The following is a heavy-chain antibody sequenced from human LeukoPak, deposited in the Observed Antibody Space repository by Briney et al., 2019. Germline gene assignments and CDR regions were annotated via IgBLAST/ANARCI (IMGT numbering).Heavy chain of an antibody. Sequence: GASVKVSCRASGYTFTSYAMNWVRQAPGEGLEWKGIINPSGASTSYAQKFQGRVTMTRDTSTSTVYMELSSLRSEDTAVYYCARLSFPGFIAYGSGSPPQSADYWGQGTLVTVSS. D-gene: IGHD3-10*01. CDR3: ARLSFPGFIAYGSGSPPQSADY. V-gene: IGHV1-46*01. CDR1: GYTFTSYA. CDR2: INPSGAST. J-gene: IGHJ4*02.